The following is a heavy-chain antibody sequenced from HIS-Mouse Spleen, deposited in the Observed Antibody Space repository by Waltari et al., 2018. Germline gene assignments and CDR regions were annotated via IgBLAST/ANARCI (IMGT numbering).Heavy chain of an antibody. D-gene: IGHD1-1*01. J-gene: IGHJ6*02. Sequence: QVQLVESGGGLVKPGGSLRLSCAASGFTFSDYYMSWIPQASGKGLEWVSYISSSGSTIYYADSVKGRFTISRDNAKNSLYLQMNSLRAEDTAVYYCARDTTTGDYYYYGMDVWGQGTTVTVSS. CDR3: ARDTTTGDYYYYGMDV. CDR1: GFTFSDYY. V-gene: IGHV3-11*01. CDR2: ISSSGSTI.